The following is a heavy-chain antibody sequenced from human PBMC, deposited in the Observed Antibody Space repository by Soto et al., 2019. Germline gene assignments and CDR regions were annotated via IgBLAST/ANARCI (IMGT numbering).Heavy chain of an antibody. Sequence: QVQLVESGGGVVQPGRSLRLSCAASGFTFSSYAMHWVRQAPGKGLEWVAVISYDGSNKYYEDSVKGRFTISRDNSKKTMYLKMNSLRAEDTAVYYCARDVGAWGQGTLVTVSS. J-gene: IGHJ5*02. CDR2: ISYDGSNK. CDR1: GFTFSSYA. CDR3: ARDVGA. D-gene: IGHD3-16*01. V-gene: IGHV3-30-3*01.